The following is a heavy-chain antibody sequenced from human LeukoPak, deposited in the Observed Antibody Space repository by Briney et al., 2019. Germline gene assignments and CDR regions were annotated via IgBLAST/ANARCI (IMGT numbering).Heavy chain of an antibody. J-gene: IGHJ4*02. CDR3: ARDGSGSYYNDYLFDY. D-gene: IGHD3-10*01. V-gene: IGHV1-2*02. CDR1: GYTFTGYY. Sequence: ASVKVSCKASGYTFTGYYMHWVRQAPGQGREWMGWINPNSGGTNYAQKFQGRVTMTRDTSISTAYMELSRLRSDDTAVYYCARDGSGSYYNDYLFDYWGQGTLVTVSS. CDR2: INPNSGGT.